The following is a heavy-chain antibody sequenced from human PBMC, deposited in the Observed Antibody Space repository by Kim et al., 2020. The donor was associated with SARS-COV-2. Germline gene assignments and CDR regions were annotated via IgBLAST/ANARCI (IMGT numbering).Heavy chain of an antibody. D-gene: IGHD2-15*01. Sequence: GGSLRLSCAASGFTFSSYWMSWVRQAPGKGLEWVANIKQDGSEKYYVDSVKGRFTISRDNAKNSLYLQMNSLRAEDTAVYYCARDRRGVVVVAATPEDYGDYVMGYYYYYYMDVWGKGTTVTVSS. CDR2: IKQDGSEK. CDR3: ARDRRGVVVVAATPEDYGDYVMGYYYYYYMDV. J-gene: IGHJ6*03. CDR1: GFTFSSYW. V-gene: IGHV3-7*01.